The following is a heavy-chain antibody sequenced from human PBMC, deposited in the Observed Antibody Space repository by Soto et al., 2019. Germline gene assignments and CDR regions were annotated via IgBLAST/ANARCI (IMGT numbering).Heavy chain of an antibody. J-gene: IGHJ2*01. CDR1: GFTVSNSY. D-gene: IGHD3-9*01. Sequence: GGSLRLSCAASGFTVSNSYMTWVRQAPGKGLEWVSIIYSGGNTYYANSVEGRFTISRDNSKNTLYLQMGSLRAEDMAVYYCARSYYDILTGSIWYFDLWGRGTLVTVSS. CDR3: ARSYYDILTGSIWYFDL. CDR2: IYSGGNT. V-gene: IGHV3-53*05.